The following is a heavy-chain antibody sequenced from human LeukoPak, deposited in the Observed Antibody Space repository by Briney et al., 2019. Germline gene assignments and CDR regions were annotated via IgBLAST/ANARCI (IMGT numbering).Heavy chain of an antibody. CDR1: GFTFDDYA. Sequence: GGSLRLSCAASGFTFDDYAMHWVRQAPGKGLEWVSGISWNSGSIGYADSVKGRFTISRDNAKNSLYLQMNSLRAEDTVLYYCAKDSAAGVRRFDYWGQGTLVTVSS. J-gene: IGHJ4*02. D-gene: IGHD6-13*01. V-gene: IGHV3-9*01. CDR3: AKDSAAGVRRFDY. CDR2: ISWNSGSI.